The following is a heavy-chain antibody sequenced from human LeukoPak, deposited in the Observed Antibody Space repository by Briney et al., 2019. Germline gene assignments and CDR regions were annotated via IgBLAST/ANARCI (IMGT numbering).Heavy chain of an antibody. Sequence: GGSLRLSCAASGFTFSSYGMTWVRQAPGKGLEWVANINEGGNSKYYVDSVRGRFTISRDKTKDLLHLQMSSLRAEDTAVYYCARVGKNGWDFDHWGQGTLVTVSS. CDR3: ARVGKNGWDFDH. CDR1: GFTFSSYG. V-gene: IGHV3-7*01. D-gene: IGHD6-19*01. CDR2: INEGGNSK. J-gene: IGHJ4*02.